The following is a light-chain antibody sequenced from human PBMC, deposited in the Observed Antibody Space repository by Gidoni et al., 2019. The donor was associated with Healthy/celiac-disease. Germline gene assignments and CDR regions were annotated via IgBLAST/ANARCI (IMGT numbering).Light chain of an antibody. J-gene: IGKJ1*01. CDR1: QRISSW. Sequence: DIQLTQSPSTLSASVGYRVTITCRASQRISSWLAWYQQKSGKDPKLLIYKASSLESGVPSRFSGSGSGTEFTLTISSLQPDDFATYYCQQYNSYSPTFGQGTKVEIK. CDR3: QQYNSYSPT. CDR2: KAS. V-gene: IGKV1-5*03.